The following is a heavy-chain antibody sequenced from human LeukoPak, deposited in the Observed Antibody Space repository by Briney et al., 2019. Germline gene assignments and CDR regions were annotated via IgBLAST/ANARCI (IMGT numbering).Heavy chain of an antibody. Sequence: GGSLRLSCVASGFTFSTYTMNWIRQAPGKGLEWVSTISGGGGSTYYADSVKGRFTISRDNSKNTLYLQVNSLRAEDTAVYYCAKGGKWDVTPFDYWGQGTLVTVSS. CDR1: GFTFSTYT. J-gene: IGHJ4*02. D-gene: IGHD1-26*01. CDR2: ISGGGGST. CDR3: AKGGKWDVTPFDY. V-gene: IGHV3-23*01.